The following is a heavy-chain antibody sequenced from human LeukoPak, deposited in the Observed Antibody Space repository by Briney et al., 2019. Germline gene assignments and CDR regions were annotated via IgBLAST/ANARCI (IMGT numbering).Heavy chain of an antibody. CDR2: ISGSSSYI. CDR1: GFTFSSYS. Sequence: PGGSLRLSCAASGFTFSSYSMNWVRQAPGKGLEWVSSISGSSSYIYYADSVKGRFTISRDNAKNSLYLQMNSLRAEDTAVYYCARDSRPPGDGGYDDAFDIWGQGTMVTVSS. J-gene: IGHJ3*02. CDR3: ARDSRPPGDGGYDDAFDI. D-gene: IGHD3-22*01. V-gene: IGHV3-21*01.